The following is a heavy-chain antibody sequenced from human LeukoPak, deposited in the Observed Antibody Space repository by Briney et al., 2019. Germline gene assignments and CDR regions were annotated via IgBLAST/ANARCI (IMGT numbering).Heavy chain of an antibody. V-gene: IGHV3-23*01. CDR3: AKGCGGSCYSEFDY. CDR2: ISGSGGST. Sequence: PGGSLRLSCAASGFAFSNYAMTWVRQAPGKGLDCVSGISGSGGSTYYADSVKGRFTISRDNSKNTLYLQMNSLRAEDTAIYYCAKGCGGSCYSEFDYWGQGTLVTVSS. CDR1: GFAFSNYA. J-gene: IGHJ4*02. D-gene: IGHD2-15*01.